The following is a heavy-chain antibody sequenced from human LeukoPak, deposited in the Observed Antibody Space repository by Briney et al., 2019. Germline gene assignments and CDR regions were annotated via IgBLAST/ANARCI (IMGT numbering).Heavy chain of an antibody. Sequence: SVKVSCKASGGTFSSYAISWVQKAPGQGLEWMGGIIPIFGTANYAQKFQGRVTITADESTSTAYMELSSLRSEDTAVYYCATNLFEYSSSPLFDYWGQGTLVTVSS. CDR3: ATNLFEYSSSPLFDY. D-gene: IGHD6-6*01. CDR1: GGTFSSYA. V-gene: IGHV1-69*13. J-gene: IGHJ4*02. CDR2: IIPIFGTA.